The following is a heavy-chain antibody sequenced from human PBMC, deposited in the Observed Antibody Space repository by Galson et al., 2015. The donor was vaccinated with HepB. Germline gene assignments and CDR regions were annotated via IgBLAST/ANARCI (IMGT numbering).Heavy chain of an antibody. D-gene: IGHD1-14*01. J-gene: IGHJ4*02. CDR2: IKQDGSEK. Sequence: SLRLSCAASGFTFGSYWMSWVRQAPGKGLEWVANIKQDGSEKYYVDSVKGRFTISRDNAKNSLYLQMNSLRAEDTAVYYCARDADPEDYWGQGTLVTVSS. V-gene: IGHV3-7*03. CDR1: GFTFGSYW. CDR3: ARDADPEDY.